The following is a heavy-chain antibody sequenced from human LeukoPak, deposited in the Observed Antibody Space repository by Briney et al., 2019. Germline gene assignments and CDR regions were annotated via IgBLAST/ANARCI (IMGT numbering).Heavy chain of an antibody. D-gene: IGHD1-7*01. V-gene: IGHV1-2*02. CDR2: INPNSGDT. CDR3: ASTDKSTGSTSWLGY. J-gene: IGHJ4*02. CDR1: GYTFTGYY. Sequence: ASVKVSCKASGYTFTGYYMHWVRQAPGQGLEWMGWINPNSGDTNYAQKFQGRVTMTRDTSISTAFMELSRLRSDDTAVYYCASTDKSTGSTSWLGYWGQGTLVTVSS.